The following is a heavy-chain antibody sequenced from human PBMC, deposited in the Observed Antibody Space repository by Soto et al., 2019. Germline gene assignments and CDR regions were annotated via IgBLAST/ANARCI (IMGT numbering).Heavy chain of an antibody. CDR3: AARRGYSYESIDY. V-gene: IGHV3-30*03. J-gene: IGHJ4*02. D-gene: IGHD5-18*01. CDR1: GFTFSSYG. CDR2: ISYDGSNK. Sequence: PGGSLRLSCAASGFTFSSYGMHWVRQAPGKGLEWVAVISYDGSNKYYADSVKGRFTVSRDNSKNTLYLQMNSLRAEDTAVYYCAARRGYSYESIDYWGQGTLVTVSS.